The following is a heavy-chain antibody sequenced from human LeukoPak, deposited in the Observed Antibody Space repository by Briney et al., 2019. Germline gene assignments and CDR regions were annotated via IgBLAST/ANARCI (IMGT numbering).Heavy chain of an antibody. CDR3: ARGDYGSTWYDFFFDY. V-gene: IGHV3-30-3*01. CDR2: ISYNGNDK. CDR1: GFTFNNYA. J-gene: IGHJ4*02. Sequence: PGGSLRPSCAASGFTFNNYALHWVRQPPGKGLEWVSVISYNGNDKYYTDSVKGRFTISRDNSNNTLYLQMNSLRGEDTAVYYCARGDYGSTWYDFFFDYWGQGILVTVSS. D-gene: IGHD6-13*01.